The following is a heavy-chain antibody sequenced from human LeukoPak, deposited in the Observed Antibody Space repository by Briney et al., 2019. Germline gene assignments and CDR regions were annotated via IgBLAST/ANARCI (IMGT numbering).Heavy chain of an antibody. Sequence: GGSLRLSCAASGFTFRDYYMSWIRQAPGKGLEWVSYISSSGRTKYYADSVKGRFTISRDNSKNTLYLQMNSLRAEDTAVYYCARGGSYLSAFDIWGQGTMVTVSS. CDR1: GFTFRDYY. D-gene: IGHD1-26*01. J-gene: IGHJ3*02. CDR2: ISSSGRTK. V-gene: IGHV3-11*01. CDR3: ARGGSYLSAFDI.